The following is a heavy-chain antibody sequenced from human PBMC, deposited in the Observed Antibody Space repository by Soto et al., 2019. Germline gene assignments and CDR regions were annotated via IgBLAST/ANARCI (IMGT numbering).Heavy chain of an antibody. CDR2: IRSRGYGGAS. CDR1: GYSFGGYG. D-gene: IGHD3-10*01. CDR3: TRIYESGTYVPDF. V-gene: IGHV3-49*05. J-gene: IGHJ4*02. Sequence: EVQMVESGGGLEKPGRSLRLSCQGSGYSFGGYGVSWFRRSPGKGLEWVCVIRSRGYGGASDYAASVKGSFTVSRDDARSIVYLEMNSLKVEDSAVYYCTRIYESGTYVPDFWGQGTLVTVSS.